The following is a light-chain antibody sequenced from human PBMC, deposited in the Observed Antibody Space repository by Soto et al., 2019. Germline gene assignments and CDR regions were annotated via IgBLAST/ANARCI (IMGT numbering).Light chain of an antibody. Sequence: EVVITHSPLSLPFTLLQRSSISCMSSQSLVYSDGNTYLSWFHQRPGQSPRRLIYRVSNRDSGVPDRFSGSGSGTDFTLKISRVEAEDVGVYYCLHRSHLWTFGQGTKVDIK. J-gene: IGKJ1*01. CDR2: RVS. CDR3: LHRSHLWT. V-gene: IGKV2-30*01. CDR1: QSLVYSDGNTY.